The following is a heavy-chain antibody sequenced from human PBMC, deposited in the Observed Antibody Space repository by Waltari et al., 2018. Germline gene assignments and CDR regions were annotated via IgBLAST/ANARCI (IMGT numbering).Heavy chain of an antibody. CDR3: ARAPPTRTFFFYGLDV. J-gene: IGHJ6*02. CDR2: LVPLFATT. V-gene: IGHV1-69*13. CDR1: GYTFTSYG. D-gene: IGHD5-12*01. Sequence: QVDLVQSGTEVKKPGASVKVSCKASGYTFTSYGISWVRRAPGQGLEWVGGLVPLFATTNVAQKFQGRVTLTADESTSTSYMELSGLRFEDTAVYYCARAPPTRTFFFYGLDVWGQGTTVTVSS.